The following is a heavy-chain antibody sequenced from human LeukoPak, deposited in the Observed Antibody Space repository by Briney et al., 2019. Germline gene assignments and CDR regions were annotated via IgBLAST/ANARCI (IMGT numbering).Heavy chain of an antibody. Sequence: PGGSLRLPCAASGFTLSSYGMHWVRQAPGKGLEWVTFIRSDGTKRYYADSVKGRFTISRDNSKNTLYLQMNSLSSDDSGVYYCARDDIWGQGTLVTVSS. CDR2: IRSDGTKR. CDR3: ARDDI. CDR1: GFTLSSYG. V-gene: IGHV3-30*02. J-gene: IGHJ4*02.